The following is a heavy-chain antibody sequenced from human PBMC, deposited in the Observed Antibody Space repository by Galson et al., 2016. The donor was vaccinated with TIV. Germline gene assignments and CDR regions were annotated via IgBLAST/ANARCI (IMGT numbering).Heavy chain of an antibody. CDR3: TTYYYDSDDYFYFAY. Sequence: SLRLSCAASGFTSSGSAMHWVRQAPGKGLEWVGRIRSKGNNYATVYAVSGKGRFTISRDDSENTAYLQMNGLKAEDTAVYFCTTYYYDSDDYFYFAYWGQGTLVTVAS. CDR2: IRSKGNNYAT. V-gene: IGHV3-73*01. J-gene: IGHJ4*02. CDR1: GFTSSGSA. D-gene: IGHD3-22*01.